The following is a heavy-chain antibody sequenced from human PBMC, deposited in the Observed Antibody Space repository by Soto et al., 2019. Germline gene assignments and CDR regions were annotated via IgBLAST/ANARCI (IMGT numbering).Heavy chain of an antibody. CDR1: GFTFSSYG. V-gene: IGHV3-33*01. Sequence: GGSLRLSCAASGFTFSSYGMHWVRQAPGKGLEWVAVIWYDGSNKYYADSVKGRFTISRDNSKNTLYLQMNSLRAEDTAVYYCARDRVWELTGYYYYGMDVWGQGTTVTVSS. CDR2: IWYDGSNK. J-gene: IGHJ6*02. D-gene: IGHD1-26*01. CDR3: ARDRVWELTGYYYYGMDV.